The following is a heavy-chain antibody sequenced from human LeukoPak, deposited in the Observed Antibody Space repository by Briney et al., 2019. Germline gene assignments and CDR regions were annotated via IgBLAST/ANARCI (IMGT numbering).Heavy chain of an antibody. J-gene: IGHJ2*01. CDR2: INHSGST. D-gene: IGHD3-10*01. Sequence: SETLSLTCAVYGGSFSGYYWSWIRQPPGKGLEWIGEINHSGSTNYNPSLKSRVTISVDTSKNQFSLKLSSVTAADTAVYYCARRGLSYGSGRRYFDLWGRGTLVTVSS. CDR3: ARRGLSYGSGRRYFDL. V-gene: IGHV4-34*01. CDR1: GGSFSGYY.